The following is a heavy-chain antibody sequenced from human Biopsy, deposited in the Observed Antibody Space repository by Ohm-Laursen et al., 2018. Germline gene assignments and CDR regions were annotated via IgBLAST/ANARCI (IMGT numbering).Heavy chain of an antibody. J-gene: IGHJ6*02. D-gene: IGHD6-19*01. Sequence: SETLSLTCTVSAGSIISYYWTSIRQPPGKGLAWIGYIYYSGSTNYNPSLKSRVTISVDTSKDQFSLRLNSVTPADTAVYYCARATNSAGWPYYYFDGMDVWGQGTTVTVSS. CDR2: IYYSGST. CDR3: ARATNSAGWPYYYFDGMDV. CDR1: AGSIISYY. V-gene: IGHV4-59*01.